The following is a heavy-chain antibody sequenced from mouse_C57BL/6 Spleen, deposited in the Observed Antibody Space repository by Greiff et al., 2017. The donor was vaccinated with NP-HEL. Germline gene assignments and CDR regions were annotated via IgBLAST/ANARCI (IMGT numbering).Heavy chain of an antibody. Sequence: VQLQQSGAELVKPGASVKLSCKASGYTFTSYWMHWVKQRPGQGLEWIGMIHPNSGSTNYNEKFKSKATLTVDKSSSTAYMQLSSLTSEDSAVYYCARLPGYYALDYWGQGTSVTVSS. CDR1: GYTFTSYW. V-gene: IGHV1-64*01. CDR3: ARLPGYYALDY. CDR2: IHPNSGST. J-gene: IGHJ4*01.